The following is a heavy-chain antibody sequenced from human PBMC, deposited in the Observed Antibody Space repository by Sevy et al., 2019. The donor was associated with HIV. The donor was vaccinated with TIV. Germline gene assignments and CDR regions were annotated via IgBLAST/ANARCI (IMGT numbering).Heavy chain of an antibody. CDR2: ISGSGGST. D-gene: IGHD3-22*01. CDR3: AKDINIQYYSESSGYPYYFDY. CDR1: GFTFRRYC. J-gene: IGHJ4*02. V-gene: IGHV3-23*01. Sequence: GGSLRLSCAASGFTFRRYCMSWVHQAPGKGLEWVSGISGSGGSTFYAYSVKGRFTISRDNSKNTLYLQMNSLRAEDTAVFYCAKDINIQYYSESSGYPYYFDYWGQGTLVTVSS.